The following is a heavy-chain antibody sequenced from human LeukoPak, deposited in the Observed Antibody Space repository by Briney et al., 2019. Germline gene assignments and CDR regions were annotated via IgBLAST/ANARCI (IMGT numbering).Heavy chain of an antibody. Sequence: SETLSLTCTVSGGSISSYYWSWIRQPPGKGLEWIGYIYYSGSTNYNPSLKSRVTISVDTSKNQFSLKLSSVTAADTAVYYCARDERAGYGMDVWGQGTTVTVSS. CDR2: IYYSGST. V-gene: IGHV4-59*01. CDR1: GGSISSYY. J-gene: IGHJ6*02. CDR3: ARDERAGYGMDV.